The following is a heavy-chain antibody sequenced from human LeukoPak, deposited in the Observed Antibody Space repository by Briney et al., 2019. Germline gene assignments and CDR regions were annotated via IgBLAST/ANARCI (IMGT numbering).Heavy chain of an antibody. J-gene: IGHJ4*02. Sequence: ASVKVSCKASGYTFTGFYMHWVRQAPGQGLEWMGGIIPIFGTANYAQKFQGRVTITTDESTSTAYMELSSLRSEDTAVYYCARGEVTTGHYFDYWGQGTLVTVSS. V-gene: IGHV1-69*05. CDR1: GYTFTGFY. CDR3: ARGEVTTGHYFDY. D-gene: IGHD4-17*01. CDR2: IIPIFGTA.